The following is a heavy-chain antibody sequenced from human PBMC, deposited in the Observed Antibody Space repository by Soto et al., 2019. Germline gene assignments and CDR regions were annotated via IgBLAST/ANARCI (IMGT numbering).Heavy chain of an antibody. D-gene: IGHD3-10*01. V-gene: IGHV4-31*01. Sequence: QVQLQESGPGLVKPSQTLSLTCTVSGGSISSGGYYWSWIRQHPGKGLEWIGYIYYSGSTYYNPSLKXXVXIXXDTSKNQFSLKLSSVTAADTAVYYCARAHYGSVPAWGQGTLVTVSS. CDR1: GGSISSGGYY. J-gene: IGHJ5*02. CDR3: ARAHYGSVPA. CDR2: IYYSGST.